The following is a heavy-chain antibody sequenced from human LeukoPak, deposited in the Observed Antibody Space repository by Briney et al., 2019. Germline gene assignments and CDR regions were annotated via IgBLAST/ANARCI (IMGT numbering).Heavy chain of an antibody. CDR2: IYYSGYT. CDR3: ARGLVEISDTTGYYYPSNAFEI. V-gene: IGHV4-39*07. CDR1: GGSIRSSTYY. Sequence: SETLSLTCTVSGGSIRSSTYYWGWIRQPPGKGLEWIGSIYYSGYTYQNPSLESRVTISVDTSKNQFSLKLRSVTAADTAVYYCARGLVEISDTTGYYYPSNAFEIWGQGTMVTVSS. D-gene: IGHD3-22*01. J-gene: IGHJ3*02.